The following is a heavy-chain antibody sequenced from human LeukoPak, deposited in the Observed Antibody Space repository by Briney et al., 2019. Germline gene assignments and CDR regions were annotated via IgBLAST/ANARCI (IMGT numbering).Heavy chain of an antibody. D-gene: IGHD6-19*01. CDR2: FIPILGIA. CDR3: ARGHIAVAGYDAFDI. V-gene: IGHV1-69*04. Sequence: SVKVSCKASGCTFSSYAISWVRQAPGQGLEWMGRFIPILGIANYAQKFQGRVTITADKSTSTAYMELSSLRSEDTAVYYCARGHIAVAGYDAFDIWGQGTMVTVSS. J-gene: IGHJ3*02. CDR1: GCTFSSYA.